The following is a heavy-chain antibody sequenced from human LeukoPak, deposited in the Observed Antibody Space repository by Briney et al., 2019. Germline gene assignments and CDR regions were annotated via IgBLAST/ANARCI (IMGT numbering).Heavy chain of an antibody. Sequence: SETLSLTCTVSGGSISSYYWSWIRQPPGKGLEWIGEINHSGSTNYNPSLKSRVTISVDTSKNQFSLKLSSVTAADTAVYYCARVLGGGSSWYGGFNWFDPWGQGILVTVSS. CDR2: INHSGST. J-gene: IGHJ5*02. V-gene: IGHV4-34*01. CDR3: ARVLGGGSSWYGGFNWFDP. D-gene: IGHD6-13*01. CDR1: GGSISSYY.